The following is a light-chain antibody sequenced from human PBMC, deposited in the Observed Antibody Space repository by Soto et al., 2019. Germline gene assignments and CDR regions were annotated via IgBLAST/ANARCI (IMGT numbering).Light chain of an antibody. V-gene: IGKV1-39*01. CDR2: AAS. CDR3: QQSYSTPLT. CDR1: QSISSY. Sequence: TQSPGTLSLSPGERATLSCRASQSISSYLNWYQQKPGKAPKLLIYAASSLQSGVPSRFSGSGSGTDFTLTISSLQPEDFATYYCQQSYSTPLTFGGGTKVDIK. J-gene: IGKJ4*01.